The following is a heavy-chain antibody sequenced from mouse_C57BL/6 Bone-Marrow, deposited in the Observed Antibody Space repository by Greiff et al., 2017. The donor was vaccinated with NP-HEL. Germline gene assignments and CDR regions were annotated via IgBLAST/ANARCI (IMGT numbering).Heavy chain of an antibody. CDR2: INPSSGYT. CDR3: AREAWFAY. Sequence: VQLQQSVAELVRPGASVKLSCKASGYTFTSYTMHWVKQRPGQGLEWIGYINPSSGYTKYNQKFKDKATLTADKSSSTAYMQLSSLTSEDYAVYYSAREAWFAYWGQGTLVTVSA. J-gene: IGHJ3*01. V-gene: IGHV1-4*01. CDR1: GYTFTSYT.